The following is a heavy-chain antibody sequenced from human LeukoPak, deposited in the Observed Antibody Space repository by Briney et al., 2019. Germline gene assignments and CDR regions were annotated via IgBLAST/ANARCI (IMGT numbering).Heavy chain of an antibody. D-gene: IGHD3-22*01. CDR2: ISSSSSYI. V-gene: IGHV3-21*01. Sequence: GGSLRLSCAASGFTFSSYSMNWVRQAPGKGLEWVSSISSSSSYIYYADSGQGRFTISRDNAKNSLYLQMTSLRAEDTAVYYCARDLGVYYDSSGYDWGQGTLVTVSS. CDR1: GFTFSSYS. J-gene: IGHJ4*02. CDR3: ARDLGVYYDSSGYD.